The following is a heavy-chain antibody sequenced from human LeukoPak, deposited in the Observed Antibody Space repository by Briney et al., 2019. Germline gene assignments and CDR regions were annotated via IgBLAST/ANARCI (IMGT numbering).Heavy chain of an antibody. CDR3: ARDNRQQQLDFDY. J-gene: IGHJ4*02. Sequence: SETLSLTCTVSGYSISSGYYWGWIRQAPGKVLEWIASIYHSGSTYYNPSLKSRVTISVDTSKNQFSLKLSSMTAADTAVYFCARDNRQQQLDFDYWGQGTLVTVSS. D-gene: IGHD6-13*01. CDR2: IYHSGST. V-gene: IGHV4-38-2*02. CDR1: GYSISSGYY.